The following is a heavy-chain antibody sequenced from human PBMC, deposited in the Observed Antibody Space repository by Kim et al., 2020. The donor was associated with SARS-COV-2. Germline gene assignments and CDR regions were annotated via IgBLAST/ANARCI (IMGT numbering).Heavy chain of an antibody. Sequence: SETLSLTCTVSGGSVSSGSYYWSWIRQPPGKGLEWIGYIYYSGSTNYNPSLKSRVTISVDTSKNQFSLKLSSVTAADTAVYYCARGDILTGLQFDPWGQGTLVTVSS. J-gene: IGHJ5*02. D-gene: IGHD3-9*01. CDR2: IYYSGST. V-gene: IGHV4-61*01. CDR1: GGSVSSGSYY. CDR3: ARGDILTGLQFDP.